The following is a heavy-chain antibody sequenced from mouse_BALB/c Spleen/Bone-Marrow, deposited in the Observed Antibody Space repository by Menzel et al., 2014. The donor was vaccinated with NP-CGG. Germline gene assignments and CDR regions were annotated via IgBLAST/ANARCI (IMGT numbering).Heavy chain of an antibody. CDR3: ARDPIYYYGSIFDY. V-gene: IGHV3-1*02. CDR2: IHYSGYT. J-gene: IGHJ2*01. D-gene: IGHD1-1*01. Sequence: VQLQQSGPDLVKPSQPLSLTCTVTGYSITSGYSWHWIRQFPGNKLEWMVYIHYSGYTNYNPSLKSRISITRDTSKNQFFLQLNSVTTEDTATYYCARDPIYYYGSIFDYWGQGTTLTVSS. CDR1: GYSITSGYS.